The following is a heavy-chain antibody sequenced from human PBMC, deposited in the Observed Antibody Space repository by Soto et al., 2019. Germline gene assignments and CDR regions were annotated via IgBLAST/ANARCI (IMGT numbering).Heavy chain of an antibody. J-gene: IGHJ6*02. CDR1: GFTFSSYG. CDR2: IWYDGSNK. Sequence: QVQLVESGGGVVQPRRSLRLSCAASGFTFSSYGMHWVRQAPGKGLEWVAVIWYDGSNKYYADSVKGRFTISRDNSKNTLYLQMNSLRAEDTAVYYCARSDYSNYVLYYYYGMDVWGQGTTVTVSS. V-gene: IGHV3-33*01. CDR3: ARSDYSNYVLYYYYGMDV. D-gene: IGHD4-4*01.